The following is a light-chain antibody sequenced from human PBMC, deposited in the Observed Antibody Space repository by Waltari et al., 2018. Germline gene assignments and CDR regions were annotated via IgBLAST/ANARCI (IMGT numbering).Light chain of an antibody. CDR3: QQRSNWPRFT. V-gene: IGKV3-11*01. CDR2: DAS. J-gene: IGKJ3*01. Sequence: VLTHSPATLSLSPGEKATLSCRASQSVNNYLAWYQEKPGQATRLLIYDASNRATGIPGRFSGSGSGTDFTLTISSLEPEDFAVYYCQQRSNWPRFTFGPGTRVDIK. CDR1: QSVNNY.